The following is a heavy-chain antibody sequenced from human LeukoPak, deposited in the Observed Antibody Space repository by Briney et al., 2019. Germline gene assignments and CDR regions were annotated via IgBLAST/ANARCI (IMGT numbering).Heavy chain of an antibody. CDR2: INPDSVDA. D-gene: IGHD6-13*01. J-gene: IGHJ4*02. V-gene: IGHV1-2*02. CDR3: ALIPGGSWAFDD. CDR1: EYTFSVYH. Sequence: ASVKVSCKASEYTFSVYHIHWVRQAPHQRLEWMAWINPDSVDANCAQKFQGRVTMPRATSISTAYMEVSSLRSDDTAVYYCALIPGGSWAFDDWGQGTLVTVSS.